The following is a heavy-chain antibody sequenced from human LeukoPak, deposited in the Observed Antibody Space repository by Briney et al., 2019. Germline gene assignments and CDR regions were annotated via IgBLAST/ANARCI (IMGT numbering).Heavy chain of an antibody. Sequence: PGGSLRLSCAASGFTFNTFWMSWVRQAPGKGLEWVANIDEDVESVKGRFTISRDNAKNSLYLQMNSLTVEDTAVYYCGRHGGAFEMWGQGTMVTVSS. CDR1: GFTFNTFW. V-gene: IGHV3-7*01. CDR3: GRHGGAFEM. CDR2: IDE. J-gene: IGHJ3*02.